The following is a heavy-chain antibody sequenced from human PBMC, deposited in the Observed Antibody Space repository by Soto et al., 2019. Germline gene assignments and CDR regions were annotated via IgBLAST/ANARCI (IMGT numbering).Heavy chain of an antibody. D-gene: IGHD1-20*01. Sequence: GGSLRLSCAASGFTFNNYGMQWVRQAPGKGLEWVAMIWFDGSNQYYADSVKGRFTISRDNSKSTLYLQMDNLRAEDTAVYYCARDLGVGPISFDYWGQGTLVTVSS. CDR3: ARDLGVGPISFDY. CDR2: IWFDGSNQ. CDR1: GFTFNNYG. J-gene: IGHJ4*02. V-gene: IGHV3-33*01.